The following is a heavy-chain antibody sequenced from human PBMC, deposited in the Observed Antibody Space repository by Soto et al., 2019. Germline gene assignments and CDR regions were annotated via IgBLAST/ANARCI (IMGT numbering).Heavy chain of an antibody. Sequence: SVKVTCKSSGYFLSDYCVDWVRQAPGQGLEWLGWMKPDDGGPNYAQNFQGRVIMTRDTSTDTDYMELTRLTSDDTAVYFCVRDLSRQWRRLDPESYTGMDVSGQATTVTVSS. CDR3: VRDLSRQWRRLDPESYTGMDV. D-gene: IGHD3-16*02. J-gene: IGHJ6*02. V-gene: IGHV1-2*02. CDR2: MKPDDGGP. CDR1: GYFLSDYC.